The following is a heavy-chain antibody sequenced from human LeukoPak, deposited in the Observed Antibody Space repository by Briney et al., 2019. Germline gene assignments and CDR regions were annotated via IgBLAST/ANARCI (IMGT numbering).Heavy chain of an antibody. D-gene: IGHD3-10*01. CDR2: IIPIFGTA. Sequence: SVKVSCKASGGTFSSYAISWVRQAPGQGLEWMGGIIPIFGTANYAQKFQGRVTITADESTSTAYMELSSLRSEDTAVYYCAGSLGSGSPDPDVWGQGTTVTVSS. V-gene: IGHV1-69*13. CDR3: AGSLGSGSPDPDV. CDR1: GGTFSSYA. J-gene: IGHJ6*02.